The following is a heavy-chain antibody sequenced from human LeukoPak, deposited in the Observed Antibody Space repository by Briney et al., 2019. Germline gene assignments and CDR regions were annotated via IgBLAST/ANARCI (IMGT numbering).Heavy chain of an antibody. CDR3: ARVTMEYFDY. CDR1: GGSISSYY. CDR2: TYYSGST. Sequence: KASETLSLTCTVSGGSISSYYWSWIRQPPGKGLEWIGYTYYSGSTNYNPSLKSRVTISVDTSKNQFSLKLSSVTAADTAVYYCARVTMEYFDYWGQGTLVTVSS. V-gene: IGHV4-59*01. J-gene: IGHJ4*02. D-gene: IGHD1-1*01.